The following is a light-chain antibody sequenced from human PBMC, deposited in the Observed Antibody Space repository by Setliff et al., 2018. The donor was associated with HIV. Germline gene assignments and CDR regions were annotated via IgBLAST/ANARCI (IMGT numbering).Light chain of an antibody. Sequence: EIVLTQSPGTLSLSPGERATLSCRASQSIYSTYLAWYQQKSGQAPRLLIYDASSRATGIPDRFSGSGSGTDFTLTISRLEPEDFAVYYCQQYGSSPRTFGQGTKVDI. V-gene: IGKV3-20*01. CDR3: QQYGSSPRT. J-gene: IGKJ1*01. CDR1: QSIYSTY. CDR2: DAS.